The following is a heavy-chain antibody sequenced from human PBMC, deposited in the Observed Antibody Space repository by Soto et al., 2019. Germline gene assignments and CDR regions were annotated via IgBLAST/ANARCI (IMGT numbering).Heavy chain of an antibody. CDR2: INHSGST. D-gene: IGHD1-1*01. CDR1: GGSFSGYY. Sequence: SETLSLTCAVYGGSFSGYYWSWIRQPPGKGLEWIGEINHSGSTNYNPSLKSRVTISVDTSKNQFSLKLSSVTAADTAVYYCARDELEPAYFDYWGQGTLVTVSS. V-gene: IGHV4-34*01. J-gene: IGHJ4*02. CDR3: ARDELEPAYFDY.